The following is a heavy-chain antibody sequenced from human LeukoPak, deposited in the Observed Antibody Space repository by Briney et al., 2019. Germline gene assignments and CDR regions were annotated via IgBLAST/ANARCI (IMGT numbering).Heavy chain of an antibody. CDR2: IYYSGST. CDR3: ARCPSGCVGALFDY. J-gene: IGHJ4*02. CDR1: GGSISSSSYY. Sequence: PSETLSLTCTVSGGSISSSSYYWGWIRQPPGKGLEWIGSIYYSGSTYYNPSLKSRVTISVDTSKNQFSLKLSSVTAADTAVYYCARCPSGCVGALFDYWGQGTLVTVSS. V-gene: IGHV4-39*07. D-gene: IGHD6-19*01.